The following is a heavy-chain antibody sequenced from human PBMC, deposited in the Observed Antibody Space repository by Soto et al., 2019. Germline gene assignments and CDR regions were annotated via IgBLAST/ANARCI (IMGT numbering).Heavy chain of an antibody. J-gene: IGHJ4*02. V-gene: IGHV3-23*01. D-gene: IGHD3-3*01. Sequence: EVQLLESGGGLVQPGGSLRLSCAASGFTFSSYAMSWVRQAPGKGLEWVSAISGSGGSTYYADSVKGRFTISRDNSKNTLYLQMNSLIAEDTAVYYCAKDGRITIFGVVIMAIDYWGQGTLVTVSS. CDR1: GFTFSSYA. CDR3: AKDGRITIFGVVIMAIDY. CDR2: ISGSGGST.